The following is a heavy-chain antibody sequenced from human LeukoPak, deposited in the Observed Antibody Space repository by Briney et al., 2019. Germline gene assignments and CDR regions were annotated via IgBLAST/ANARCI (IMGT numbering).Heavy chain of an antibody. J-gene: IGHJ5*02. D-gene: IGHD6-6*01. CDR2: IIPIFGTA. CDR1: GGTFSSYA. Sequence: SVKVSCKASGGTFSSYAISWVRQAPGQGLEWMGGIIPIFGTAKYAQKFQGRVTITRDESTSTAYMELRSLRAEDTAVYYCARDLRQLARDRFDPWRQGTLVTVSS. CDR3: ARDLRQLARDRFDP. V-gene: IGHV1-69*05.